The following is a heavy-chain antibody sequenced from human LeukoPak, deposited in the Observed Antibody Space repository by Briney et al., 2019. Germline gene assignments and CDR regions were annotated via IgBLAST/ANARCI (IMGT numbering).Heavy chain of an antibody. V-gene: IGHV3-15*01. CDR3: TTAPSYYDILTGYYTFDY. CDR2: IKSKTVGGTT. D-gene: IGHD3-9*01. Sequence: GGSLRLSCAASGFTFSNAWMSWVRQAPGKGLGWVGRIKSKTVGGTTDYAAPVKGRFTISRDDSKHTLYLQMNSLKTEHTAVYYCTTAPSYYDILTGYYTFDYWGQGTLVTVSS. J-gene: IGHJ4*02. CDR1: GFTFSNAW.